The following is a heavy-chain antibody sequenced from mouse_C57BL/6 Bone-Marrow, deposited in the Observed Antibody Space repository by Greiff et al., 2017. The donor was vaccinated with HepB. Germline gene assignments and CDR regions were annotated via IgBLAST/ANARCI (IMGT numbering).Heavy chain of an antibody. J-gene: IGHJ1*03. CDR3: ARYSNYVGYFDV. V-gene: IGHV14-3*01. CDR1: GFNIKNTY. Sequence: VQLQQSVAELVRPGASVKLSCTASGFNIKNTYMHWVKQRPEQGLEWIGRIDPANGNTKYAPKVQGKATITADTSSNTAYLHLTSLTSEDTAIYYCARYSNYVGYFDVWGTGTTVTVSS. CDR2: IDPANGNT. D-gene: IGHD2-5*01.